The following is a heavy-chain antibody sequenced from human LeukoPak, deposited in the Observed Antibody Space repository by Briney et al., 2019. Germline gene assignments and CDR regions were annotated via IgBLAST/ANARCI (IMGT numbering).Heavy chain of an antibody. D-gene: IGHD6-13*01. V-gene: IGHV3-21*01. CDR3: ARDGTAAGTGYYYGMDV. Sequence: PGGSLRLSCAASGFTFSSYSMNWVRQAPGKGLEWVSSISSSSSYIYYADSVKGRFTISRDNAKNSLYLQMNSLRAEDTAVYYCARDGTAAGTGYYYGMDVWGQGTTVTVSS. CDR1: GFTFSSYS. J-gene: IGHJ6*02. CDR2: ISSSSSYI.